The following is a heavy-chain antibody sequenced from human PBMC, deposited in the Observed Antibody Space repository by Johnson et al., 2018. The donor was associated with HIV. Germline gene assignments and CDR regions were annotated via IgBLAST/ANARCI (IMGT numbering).Heavy chain of an antibody. CDR2: INQNGSEK. CDR1: GFTVSDYW. J-gene: IGHJ3*02. V-gene: IGHV3-7*01. D-gene: IGHD3-22*01. CDR3: ARYHYYDSRLNDAFDI. Sequence: EMQLVESGGGLVQPGGSLRLSCAASGFTVSDYWMSWVRQSPGKGLDWVASINQNGSEKSYVDSMKGRLTISRDNPKNSLFLQVDSLRAEDTAVYYCARYHYYDSRLNDAFDIWGQGTMVTVSS.